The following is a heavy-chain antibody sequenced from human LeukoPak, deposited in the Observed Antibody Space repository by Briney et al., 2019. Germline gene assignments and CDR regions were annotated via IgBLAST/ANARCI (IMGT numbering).Heavy chain of an antibody. CDR2: IIPIFGTA. D-gene: IGHD6-13*01. CDR3: AHSRQAYYYYYYYMDV. J-gene: IGHJ6*03. Sequence: ASVKVSCKASGYTFTGYYMHWVRQAPGQGLEWMGGIIPIFGTANYAQKFQGRVTITADKSTSTAYMELSSLRSEDTAVYYCAHSRQAYYYYYYYMDVWGKGTTVTVSS. V-gene: IGHV1-69*06. CDR1: GYTFTGYY.